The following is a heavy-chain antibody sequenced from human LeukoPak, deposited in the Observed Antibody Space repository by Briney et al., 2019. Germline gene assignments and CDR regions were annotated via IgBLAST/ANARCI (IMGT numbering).Heavy chain of an antibody. J-gene: IGHJ4*02. Sequence: GRTLRLSCAVSVLTFSSYAMSWVRRAPGKGRECVSAIRGSGGSTYYADSVKGRFTISRDNSKNTLYLQMNSLRAEDTAVYYCAKDLDIVVVPAAIGYWGQGTLVTVSS. CDR1: VLTFSSYA. D-gene: IGHD2-2*02. CDR3: AKDLDIVVVPAAIGY. V-gene: IGHV3-23*01. CDR2: IRGSGGST.